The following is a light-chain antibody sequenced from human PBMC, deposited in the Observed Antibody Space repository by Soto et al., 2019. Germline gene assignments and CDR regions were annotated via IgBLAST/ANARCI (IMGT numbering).Light chain of an antibody. V-gene: IGKV1-5*01. CDR3: QQYTNTNNPWM. CDR1: QSISSW. CDR2: DAS. Sequence: DIQMTQSPSPLSASVGDRVTITCLASQSISSWLAWYQQKPGKAPKLLVYDASTLQSGVASRFSGSGSWTEFTRIISGLQPDESATYYCQQYTNTNNPWMFGQGTKVDIK. J-gene: IGKJ1*01.